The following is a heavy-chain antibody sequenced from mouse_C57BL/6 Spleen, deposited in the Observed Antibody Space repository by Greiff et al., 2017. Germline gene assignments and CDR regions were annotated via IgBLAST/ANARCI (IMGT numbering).Heavy chain of an antibody. J-gene: IGHJ4*01. CDR2: IYPGSGST. Sequence: VQLQQSGAELVKPGASVKMSCKASGYTFTSYWITWVKQRPGQGLEWIGDIYPGSGSTNYNEKFKSKATLTVDTSSSTAYMQLSSLTSEDSAVYYCARTYYCNYAGISMDYWGQGTSVTVSS. V-gene: IGHV1-55*01. CDR1: GYTFTSYW. D-gene: IGHD2-10*01. CDR3: ARTYYCNYAGISMDY.